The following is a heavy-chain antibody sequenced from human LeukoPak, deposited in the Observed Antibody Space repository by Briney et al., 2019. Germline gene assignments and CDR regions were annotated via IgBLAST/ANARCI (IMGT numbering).Heavy chain of an antibody. CDR2: IYYSGST. CDR3: ARDHKDYFDY. Sequence: SETLSLTCTVSGGSVSSYYWSWIRQPPGKGLEWIGYIYYSGSTNYNPSLKSRVTISVDTSKNQFSLKLSSVTAADTAVYYCARDHKDYFDYWGQGTLVTASS. V-gene: IGHV4-59*02. J-gene: IGHJ4*02. CDR1: GGSVSSYY.